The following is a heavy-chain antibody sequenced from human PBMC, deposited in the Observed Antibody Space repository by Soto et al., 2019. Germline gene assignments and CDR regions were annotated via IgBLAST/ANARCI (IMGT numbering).Heavy chain of an antibody. D-gene: IGHD4-17*01. J-gene: IGHJ6*03. CDR2: IYYSGST. CDR1: GGSISSYY. V-gene: IGHV4-59*01. CDR3: ARYGYYYYYMDV. Sequence: SETLSLTCTVSGGSISSYYWSWIRQPPGKGLEWIGYIYYSGSTNYNPSLKSRVTISVDTSKNQFSLKLSSVTAADTAVYYCARYGYYYYYMDVWGKGTTVTVSS.